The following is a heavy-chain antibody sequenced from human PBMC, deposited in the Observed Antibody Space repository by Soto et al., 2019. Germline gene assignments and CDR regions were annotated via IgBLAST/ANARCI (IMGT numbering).Heavy chain of an antibody. V-gene: IGHV3-23*01. D-gene: IGHD2-8*01. CDR3: AKLKGGYCTNGVCYTRSNYYYGMDV. CDR2: ISGSGGST. CDR1: GFTFSSYA. J-gene: IGHJ6*02. Sequence: GGSLRLSCAASGFTFSSYAMSWVRRAPGKGLEWVSAISGSGGSTYYADSVKGRFTISRDNSKNTLYLQMNSLRAEDTAVYYCAKLKGGYCTNGVCYTRSNYYYGMDVWGQGTTVTVSS.